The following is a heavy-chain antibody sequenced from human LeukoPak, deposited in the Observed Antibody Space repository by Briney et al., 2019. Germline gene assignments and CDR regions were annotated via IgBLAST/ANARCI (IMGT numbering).Heavy chain of an antibody. V-gene: IGHV1-18*04. D-gene: IGHD3-9*01. Sequence: GASVKVSCKASGYTFTSFGISWVRQAPGQGLEWMGWISAYNGNKNYAQKLQGRVTMTTDTSTSTAYMELRSLRSDDTAVYYCARPHYDILTGYYNLDYWGQGTLVTVSS. CDR3: ARPHYDILTGYYNLDY. J-gene: IGHJ4*02. CDR2: ISAYNGNK. CDR1: GYTFTSFG.